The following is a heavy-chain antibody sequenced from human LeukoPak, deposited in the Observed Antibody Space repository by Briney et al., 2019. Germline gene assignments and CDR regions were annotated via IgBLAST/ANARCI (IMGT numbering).Heavy chain of an antibody. CDR2: ISYDGSNK. CDR3: ARATGAATHYYYYGMDV. CDR1: GFTFSSYA. J-gene: IGHJ6*02. D-gene: IGHD3-10*01. V-gene: IGHV3-30-3*01. Sequence: GGSLRLSWAASGFTFSSYAMHWVRQAPGKGLEWVAVISYDGSNKYYADSAKGRFTISRDNSKNTLYLQMNSLRAEDTAVYYCARATGAATHYYYYGMDVWGQGTTVTVSS.